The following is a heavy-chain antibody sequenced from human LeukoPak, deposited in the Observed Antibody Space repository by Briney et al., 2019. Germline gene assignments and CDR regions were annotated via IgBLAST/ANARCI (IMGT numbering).Heavy chain of an antibody. Sequence: GGSLRLSCAASGFTFSSYAMSWVRQAPGKGLEWVSAISGSGGSTYYADSVKGRLTISRDNSKNTLYLQMNSLRAEDTAVYYCAKYSSSWYLKYFQHWGQGTLVTVSS. D-gene: IGHD6-13*01. CDR3: AKYSSSWYLKYFQH. J-gene: IGHJ1*01. CDR1: GFTFSSYA. V-gene: IGHV3-23*01. CDR2: ISGSGGST.